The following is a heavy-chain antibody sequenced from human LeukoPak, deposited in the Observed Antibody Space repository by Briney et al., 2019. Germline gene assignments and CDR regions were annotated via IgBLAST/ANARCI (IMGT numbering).Heavy chain of an antibody. CDR3: ATLPRLRGSYVDY. Sequence: SGTLSLTCAVSGGSISSSNWWSWVRQPPGKGLEWIGEIYHSGSTNYNPFLKSRVTISVDKSKNQFSLKLSSVTAADTAVYYCATLPRLRGSYVDYWGQGTLVTVSS. J-gene: IGHJ4*02. V-gene: IGHV4-4*02. CDR2: IYHSGST. D-gene: IGHD3-16*01. CDR1: GGSISSSNW.